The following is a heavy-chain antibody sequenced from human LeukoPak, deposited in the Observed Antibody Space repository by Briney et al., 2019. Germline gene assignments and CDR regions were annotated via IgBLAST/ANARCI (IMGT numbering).Heavy chain of an antibody. V-gene: IGHV4-59*01. CDR1: GGSISSYY. CDR2: IYYSGST. J-gene: IGHJ1*01. CDR3: ASSRGWYVDFQH. D-gene: IGHD2-15*01. Sequence: SETLSLTCTVPGGSISSYYWSWIRQPPGKGLEWIGYIYYSGSTNYNPSLKSRVTISVDTSKNQFSLKLSSVTAADTAVYYCASSRGWYVDFQHWGQGTLVTVSS.